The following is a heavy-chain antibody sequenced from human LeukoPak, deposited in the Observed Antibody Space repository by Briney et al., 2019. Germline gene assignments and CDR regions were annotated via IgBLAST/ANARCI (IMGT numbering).Heavy chain of an antibody. D-gene: IGHD2-2*01. J-gene: IGHJ4*02. CDR2: ISYDGSNT. Sequence: QPGGSLRLSCAASGFTFSSYGMHWVRQAPGKGLEWVAAISYDGSNTYYADSVKGRFTISRDNSKNTLYLQMNSLRAEDTAVYYCAKDYCSSTSCSIDYWGQGTLVTVSS. CDR1: GFTFSSYG. V-gene: IGHV3-30*18. CDR3: AKDYCSSTSCSIDY.